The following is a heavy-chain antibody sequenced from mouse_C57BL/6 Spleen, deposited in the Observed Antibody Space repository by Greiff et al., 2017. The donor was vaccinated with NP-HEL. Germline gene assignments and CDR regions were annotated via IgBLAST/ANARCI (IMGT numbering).Heavy chain of an antibody. Sequence: DVHLVESGGGLVQPGGSMKLSCAASGFTFSDAWMDWVRQSPEKGLEWVAEIRNKANNHATYYAASVKGRFTISSDDSKSSVYLQMNSLRAEDTGIYYCTRAIYDHYYAMDYWGQGTSVTVSS. CDR1: GFTFSDAW. D-gene: IGHD2-3*01. CDR2: IRNKANNHAT. V-gene: IGHV6-6*01. J-gene: IGHJ4*01. CDR3: TRAIYDHYYAMDY.